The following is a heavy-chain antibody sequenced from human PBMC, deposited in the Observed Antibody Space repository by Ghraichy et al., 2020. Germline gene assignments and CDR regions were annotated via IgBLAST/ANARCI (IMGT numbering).Heavy chain of an antibody. CDR1: GFTFSSYG. J-gene: IGHJ4*02. CDR3: AKDQERYSSSWSQLCY. CDR2: ISYDGSNK. Sequence: GGSLRLSCAASGFTFSSYGMHWVRQAPGKGLEWVAVISYDGSNKYYADSVKGRFTISRDNSKNTLYLQMNSLRAEDTAVYYCAKDQERYSSSWSQLCYWGQGTLVTVSS. D-gene: IGHD6-13*01. V-gene: IGHV3-30*18.